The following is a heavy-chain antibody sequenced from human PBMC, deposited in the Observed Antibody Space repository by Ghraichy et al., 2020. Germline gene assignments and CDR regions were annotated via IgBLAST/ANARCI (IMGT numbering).Heavy chain of an antibody. V-gene: IGHV3-53*01. J-gene: IGHJ6*02. CDR2: IYSGGNT. CDR3: ARSLLRSVDWTTAVDV. CDR1: GFSVRTNY. D-gene: IGHD3-9*01. Sequence: GGSLRLSCAASGFSVRTNYMSWVRQAPGKGLEWVSVIYSGGNTYYADSVTSRFTISRDNSKNTLHLQMNSLRAEDTAVYYCARSLLRSVDWTTAVDVWGQGTTVTVSS.